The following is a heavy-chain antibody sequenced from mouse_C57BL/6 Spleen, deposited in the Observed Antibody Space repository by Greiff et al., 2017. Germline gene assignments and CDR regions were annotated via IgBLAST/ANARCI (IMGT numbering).Heavy chain of an antibody. D-gene: IGHD2-2*01. CDR3: NYGSWCAY. J-gene: IGHJ3*01. V-gene: IGHV1-80*01. CDR2: IYPGDGDT. CDR1: GYAFSSYW. Sequence: QVQLQQSGAELVKPGASVKISCKASGYAFSSYWMNWVKQRPGKGLEWIGQIYPGDGDTNYNGKFKGKDTLTADKSSSTAYMQLSSLTSEDSAVYFCNYGSWCAYWGQGTLVTVSA.